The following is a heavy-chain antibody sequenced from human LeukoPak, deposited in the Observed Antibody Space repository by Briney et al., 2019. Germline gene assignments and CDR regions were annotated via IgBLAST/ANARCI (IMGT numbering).Heavy chain of an antibody. J-gene: IGHJ2*01. CDR1: GFTFSDHC. CDR3: ARESGGGVLGYFDL. D-gene: IGHD3-10*01. CDR2: TRNKANSYTT. Sequence: GGSLRLSCAASGFTFSDHCMDWVRQAPGKGLEWVGRTRNKANSYTTEYAASVKGRFTISRDASKKSLYLQMNSLKTEDTAVYYCARESGGGVLGYFDLCGRGTLVSVSS. V-gene: IGHV3-72*01.